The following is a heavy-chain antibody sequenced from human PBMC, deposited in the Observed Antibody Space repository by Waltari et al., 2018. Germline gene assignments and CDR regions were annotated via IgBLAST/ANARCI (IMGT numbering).Heavy chain of an antibody. Sequence: QVQLQESGPGLVKPPETLSLTCTVSGGSISSYYWSWIRQPPGKGLEWIGYIYYSGTTNYNPALKSRVTISVDTSKNQFSLKLSSVTAADTAVYYCARHGGFSSSVGAFLSGFDPWGQGTLVTVSS. CDR1: GGSISSYY. CDR2: IYYSGTT. CDR3: ARHGGFSSSVGAFLSGFDP. V-gene: IGHV4-59*08. J-gene: IGHJ5*02. D-gene: IGHD6-13*01.